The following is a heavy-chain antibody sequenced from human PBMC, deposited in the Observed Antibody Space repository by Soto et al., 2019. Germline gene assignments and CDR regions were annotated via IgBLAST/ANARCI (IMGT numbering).Heavy chain of an antibody. CDR3: ARDREYDFWSGYPNGDYYYYYMDV. V-gene: IGHV1-46*03. CDR1: GYTFTSYY. CDR2: INPSGGST. Sequence: QVQLVQSGAEVKKPGASVKVSCKASGYTFTSYYMHWVRQAPGQGLEWMGIINPSGGSTSYAQKFQGRVTMTRDTSTSTVDMELSSLRSEDTAVYYCARDREYDFWSGYPNGDYYYYYMDVWGKGTTVTVSS. D-gene: IGHD3-3*01. J-gene: IGHJ6*03.